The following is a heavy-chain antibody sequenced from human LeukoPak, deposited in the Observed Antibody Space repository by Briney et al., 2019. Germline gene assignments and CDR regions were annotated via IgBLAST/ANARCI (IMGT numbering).Heavy chain of an antibody. CDR1: GFTFSSYA. J-gene: IGHJ5*02. Sequence: PGGSLRLSCAASGFTFSSYAMHWVRQAPGKGLEWVAVISYDGSNKYYADSVKGRFTISRDNSKNTLYLQMNSLRAEDTAVCYCARAFAEYCTNGVCSDWFDPWGQGTLVTVSS. CDR2: ISYDGSNK. D-gene: IGHD2-8*01. V-gene: IGHV3-30*01. CDR3: ARAFAEYCTNGVCSDWFDP.